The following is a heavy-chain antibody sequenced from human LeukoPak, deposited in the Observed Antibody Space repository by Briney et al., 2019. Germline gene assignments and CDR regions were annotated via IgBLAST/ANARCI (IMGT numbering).Heavy chain of an antibody. J-gene: IGHJ4*02. CDR3: AKRAEGDMALDY. Sequence: GGSLRLSCAASGFTFSSYGMHWVRQAPGKGLGWVAVIWYGGSNKYYADSVKGRFTISRDNSKNTLYLQMNSLRAEDTAVYYCAKRAEGDMALDYWGQGTLVTVSS. CDR2: IWYGGSNK. V-gene: IGHV3-30*02. D-gene: IGHD2-15*01. CDR1: GFTFSSYG.